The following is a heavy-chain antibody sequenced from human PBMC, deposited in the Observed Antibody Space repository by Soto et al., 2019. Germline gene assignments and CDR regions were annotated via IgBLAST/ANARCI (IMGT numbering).Heavy chain of an antibody. CDR2: TYIGGMT. CDR1: GASFTDGSLF. V-gene: IGHV4-39*01. CDR3: ATAPETFAPAGYYVNWFDP. J-gene: IGHJ5*02. Sequence: SATLSLTCTVSGASFTDGSLFWGWIRQSPGKGVEWIASTYIGGMTYYNPSLRSRVTISVDTSKSQFSLRLNSVTAADTAVYYGATAPETFAPAGYYVNWFDPCGHGTPITVAS. D-gene: IGHD3-22*01.